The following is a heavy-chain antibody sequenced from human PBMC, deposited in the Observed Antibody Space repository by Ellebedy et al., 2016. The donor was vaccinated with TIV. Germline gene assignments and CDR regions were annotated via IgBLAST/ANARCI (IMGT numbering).Heavy chain of an antibody. J-gene: IGHJ6*03. D-gene: IGHD2-21*02. CDR3: ARAPTAIFAHFYYYYYYMDV. CDR1: GFTFSSYA. CDR2: ISGSGGST. V-gene: IGHV3-23*01. Sequence: GGSLRLSXAASGFTFSSYAMSWVCQAPGRRLEWVSAISGSGGSTHYVDSVRGMFTISRDNSKNTLYLQMTSLRAEDTAVYYCARAPTAIFAHFYYYYYYMDVWGKGTTVTVSS.